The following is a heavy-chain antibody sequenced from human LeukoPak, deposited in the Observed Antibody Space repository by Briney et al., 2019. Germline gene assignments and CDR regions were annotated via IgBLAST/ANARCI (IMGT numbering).Heavy chain of an antibody. V-gene: IGHV3-15*01. CDR3: TTGPRYCSGGSCPGLIDY. CDR2: IKSKTDGGTT. D-gene: IGHD2-15*01. CDR1: GFTFSNAW. Sequence: GGSLRLSCAASGFTFSNAWMSWVRQAPGKGLEWVGRIKSKTDGGTTDYAAPVKGRFTISRDDSKNTLYLQMNSLKTEDTAVYYCTTGPRYCSGGSCPGLIDYRGQGTLVTVSS. J-gene: IGHJ4*02.